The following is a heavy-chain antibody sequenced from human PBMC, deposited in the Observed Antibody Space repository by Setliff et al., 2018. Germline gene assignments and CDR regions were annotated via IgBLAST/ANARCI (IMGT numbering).Heavy chain of an antibody. CDR3: AKGGGRYHSDS. J-gene: IGHJ4*02. CDR1: GVSINSLSW. D-gene: IGHD1-1*01. Sequence: SETLSLTCAVSGVSINSLSWWGWVRQSPGKGLEWIGEIYHDGNSNFNPSVHYSPSLKGRVTMSIDKSNNQFCLKLTSMTAADTALYYCAKGGGRYHSDSWGQGIRVTVSS. CDR2: IYHDGNS. V-gene: IGHV4-4*02.